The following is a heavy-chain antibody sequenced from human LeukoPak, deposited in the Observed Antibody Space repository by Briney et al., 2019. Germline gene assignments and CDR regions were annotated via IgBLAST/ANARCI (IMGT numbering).Heavy chain of an antibody. J-gene: IGHJ4*02. CDR3: AGDCYYDSSGYPFDY. CDR2: SSSSSSYI. CDR1: GFTFSSYS. D-gene: IGHD3-22*01. V-gene: IGHV3-21*01. Sequence: PGGSLRLSCAASGFTFSSYSMNWVRQAPGKGLEWVSSSSSSSSYIYYADSVKGRFTISRDNAKNSLYLQMNSLRAEDTAVYYCAGDCYYDSSGYPFDYWGQGTLVTVSS.